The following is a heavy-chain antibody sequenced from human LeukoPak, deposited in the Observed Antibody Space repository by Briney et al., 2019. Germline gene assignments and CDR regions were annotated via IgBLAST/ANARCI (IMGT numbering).Heavy chain of an antibody. CDR1: GFTFSSYA. CDR2: ISYDGSNQ. V-gene: IGHV3-30*04. D-gene: IGHD2-15*01. CDR3: ARALGYCSGGSCYPGY. J-gene: IGHJ4*02. Sequence: PGRSLRLSCAASGFTFSSYAMHWVRQAPGKGLEWVAVISYDGSNQYYADSVKGRFTISRDNSKNMLYLQMNSLRAEDTAVYYCARALGYCSGGSCYPGYWGQGTLVTVSS.